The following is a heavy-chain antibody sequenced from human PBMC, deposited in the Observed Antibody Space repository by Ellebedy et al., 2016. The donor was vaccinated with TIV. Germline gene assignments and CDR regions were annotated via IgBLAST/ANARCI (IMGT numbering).Heavy chain of an antibody. CDR3: ARGGEGYIHY. Sequence: MPSETLSLTCTVSGGSISSGDYYWSWIRQPPGKGLEWIWYIYYSGNTYHNPSLKSRVTISVDTSKNQFSLKLSSVTAADTAVYYCARGGEGYIHYWGQGTLVTGSS. J-gene: IGHJ4*02. CDR1: GGSISSGDYY. CDR2: IYYSGNT. V-gene: IGHV4-30-4*01. D-gene: IGHD3-10*01.